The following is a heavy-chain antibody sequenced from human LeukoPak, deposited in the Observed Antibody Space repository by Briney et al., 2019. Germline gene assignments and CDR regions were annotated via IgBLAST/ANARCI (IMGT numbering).Heavy chain of an antibody. CDR1: GFTFSSYS. Sequence: GGSLRLSCAASGFTFSSYSMNWVRQAPGKGLEWVSSISSSSYIYYADSVKGRFTISRDNAKNSLYLQMNSLRTEDTAVYYCAREVEGWFDPWGQGTLVTVSS. CDR2: ISSSSYI. V-gene: IGHV3-21*01. CDR3: AREVEGWFDP. J-gene: IGHJ5*02.